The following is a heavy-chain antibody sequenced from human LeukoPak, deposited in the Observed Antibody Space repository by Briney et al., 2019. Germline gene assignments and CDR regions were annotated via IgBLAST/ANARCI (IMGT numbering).Heavy chain of an antibody. V-gene: IGHV4-39*07. D-gene: IGHD4-11*01. Sequence: SETLSLTCTVSGGSISSSSYYWGWIRQPPGKGLEWIGSIYYSGSTYYNPSLKSRVTISVDTSKNQFSLKLSSVTAADTAVYYCARAPFTVIGGRRFDPWGQGTLVTVSS. J-gene: IGHJ5*02. CDR2: IYYSGST. CDR1: GGSISSSSYY. CDR3: ARAPFTVIGGRRFDP.